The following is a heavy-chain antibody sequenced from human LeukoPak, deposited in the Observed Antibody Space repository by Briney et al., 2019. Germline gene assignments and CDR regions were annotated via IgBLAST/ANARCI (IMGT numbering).Heavy chain of an antibody. J-gene: IGHJ4*02. CDR2: MNPNSGNT. D-gene: IGHD6-19*01. V-gene: IGHV1-8*01. CDR1: GYTFTSYD. Sequence: ASVKVSCKASGYTFTSYDINWVRQATGQGLEWMGWMNPNSGNTGYAQKFQGRVTITRDTSASTAYMELSSLRSEDTAVYYCARDYSSPIAVAGGDYWGQGTLVTVSS. CDR3: ARDYSSPIAVAGGDY.